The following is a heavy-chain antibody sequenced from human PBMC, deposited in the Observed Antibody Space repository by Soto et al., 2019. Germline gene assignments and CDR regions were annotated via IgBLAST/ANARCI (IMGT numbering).Heavy chain of an antibody. CDR1: GVFISSSY. CDR3: ARDKVVGASTNYFDS. CDR2: IYTSGNT. Sequence: QVQLQESGPGLVKASETLSLTCTVSGVFISSSYWSWIRQPAGKGLEWIGRIYTSGNTNYNPSLKRRVTMSFDTSKNQSSRNLSSVTAADTAVYYCARDKVVGASTNYFDSWGQGTLVTVSS. D-gene: IGHD1-26*01. V-gene: IGHV4-4*07. J-gene: IGHJ4*02.